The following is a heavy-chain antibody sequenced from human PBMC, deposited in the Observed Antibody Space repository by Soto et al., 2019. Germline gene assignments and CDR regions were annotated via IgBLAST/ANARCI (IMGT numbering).Heavy chain of an antibody. CDR2: INHSGST. V-gene: IGHV4-34*01. CDR1: GGSFSGYY. D-gene: IGHD3-10*01. J-gene: IGHJ5*02. CDR3: ARGVPYYYGSGSSGWFDP. Sequence: ETLSLTCAVYGGSFSGYYWSWIRQPPGKGLEWIGEINHSGSTNYNPSLKSRVTISVDTSKNQFSLKLSSVTAADTAVYYCARGVPYYYGSGSSGWFDPWGQGTLVTVSS.